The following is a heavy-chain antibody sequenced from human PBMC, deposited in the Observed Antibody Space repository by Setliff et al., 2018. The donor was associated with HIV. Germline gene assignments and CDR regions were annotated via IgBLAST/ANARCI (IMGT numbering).Heavy chain of an antibody. CDR3: AREPPRRRGTVAEDY. D-gene: IGHD1-26*01. CDR1: GYTFNAFY. CDR2: INPSGSIT. J-gene: IGHJ4*02. Sequence: AASVKVSCKTSGYTFNAFYIYWVRQAPGQGLEWMGMINPSGSITNYAQKFQGRLTLTSDTSMSTVYMELNSLKSEDTAIYYCAREPPRRRGTVAEDYWGQGTLVTVSS. V-gene: IGHV1-46*02.